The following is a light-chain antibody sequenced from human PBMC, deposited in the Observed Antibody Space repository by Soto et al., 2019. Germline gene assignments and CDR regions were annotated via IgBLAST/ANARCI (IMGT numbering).Light chain of an antibody. CDR2: EVS. CDR3: SSYTSSSSVV. CDR1: SSDVGGYYY. J-gene: IGLJ2*01. Sequence: QSALTQPASVSGSPGQSITISCTGTSSDVGGYYYVSWYQRHPGKAPKLMIYEVSNRPSGVSNRFSGSKSGNTASLTISGLQAEDEADYYCSSYTSSSSVVFGGGTQLTVL. V-gene: IGLV2-14*01.